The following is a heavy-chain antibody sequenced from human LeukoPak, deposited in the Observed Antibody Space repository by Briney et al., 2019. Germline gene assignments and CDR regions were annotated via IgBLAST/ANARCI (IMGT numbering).Heavy chain of an antibody. CDR1: GYSFSSSW. Sequence: GESLKISCKGSGYSFSSSWIGWVRQMPGNGLEWMGIIYPADSDTRYSPSFEGQVTISVDKSISTAYLHWSSLKASDTAVYLCARLDGVLMVRGVKSFDYRGQGTLVTVSS. CDR3: ARLDGVLMVRGVKSFDY. J-gene: IGHJ4*02. D-gene: IGHD3-10*01. CDR2: IYPADSDT. V-gene: IGHV5-51*01.